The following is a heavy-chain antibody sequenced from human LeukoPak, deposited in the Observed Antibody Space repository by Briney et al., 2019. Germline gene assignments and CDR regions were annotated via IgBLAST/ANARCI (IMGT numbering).Heavy chain of an antibody. CDR3: AFNNNFKY. CDR2: IWYDGSNK. V-gene: IGHV3-33*03. J-gene: IGHJ4*02. CDR1: GFTFSSYG. D-gene: IGHD1/OR15-1a*01. Sequence: GGSLRLSCAASGFTFSSYGMHWVRQAPGKGLEWVAVIWYDGSNKYYADSVKGRFTISREDAKNSLSLQMDSVRPEDTAVYYCAFNNNFKYWGQGTLVIVSS.